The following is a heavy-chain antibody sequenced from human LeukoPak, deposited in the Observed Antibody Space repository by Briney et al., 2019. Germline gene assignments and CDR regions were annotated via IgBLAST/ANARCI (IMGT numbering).Heavy chain of an antibody. V-gene: IGHV4-59*01. D-gene: IGHD3-3*01. CDR2: ISYSGIT. J-gene: IGHJ4*02. CDR3: ARYDPPFYFDY. CDR1: GGSISSYY. Sequence: SETLSLTCTVSGGSISSYYWSWIRQPPGKGLEWIGYISYSGITNYIPSLKSRVTISVDTSRKQFSLRLSSVTAADTAVYFCARYDPPFYFDYWGQGTLVTVSS.